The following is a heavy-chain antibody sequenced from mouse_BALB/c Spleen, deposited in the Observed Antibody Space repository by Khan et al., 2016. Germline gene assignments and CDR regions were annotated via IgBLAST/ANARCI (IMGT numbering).Heavy chain of an antibody. D-gene: IGHD1-1*01. CDR2: IDPYNGGT. V-gene: IGHV1S135*01. CDR1: GYAFTSYN. Sequence: VQLKQSGPELVKPGASVKVSCKASGYAFTSYNMYWVKQSHGKSLEWIGYIDPYNGGTNYNQKFKGKATLTVDKSSSTAYMHLNSLTSEDSAVXYCSREGVTTVVAKGLDFWGQGTTLTVSS. J-gene: IGHJ2*01. CDR3: SREGVTTVVAKGLDF.